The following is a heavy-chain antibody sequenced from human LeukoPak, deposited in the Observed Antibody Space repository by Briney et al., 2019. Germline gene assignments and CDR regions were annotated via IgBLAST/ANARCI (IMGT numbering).Heavy chain of an antibody. CDR2: INPDGSEK. CDR1: GFNFNIYW. J-gene: IGHJ3*02. D-gene: IGHD6-19*01. V-gene: IGHV3-7*02. CDR3: ARSVIAVAGYDAFDI. Sequence: ESGGSLRLSCVVSGFNFNIYWMSWVRQAPGKGLEWVANINPDGSEKYYVDSVKGRFTISRDNAKNSLYLEMNSLRDEDTAVYYCARSVIAVAGYDAFDIWGQGTVVTVSS.